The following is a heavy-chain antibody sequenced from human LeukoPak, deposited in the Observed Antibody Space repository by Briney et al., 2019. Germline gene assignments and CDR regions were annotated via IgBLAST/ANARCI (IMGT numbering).Heavy chain of an antibody. D-gene: IGHD6-6*01. CDR2: IYYSGST. CDR1: GGSISSYY. J-gene: IGHJ4*02. V-gene: IGHV4-59*01. CDR3: ARETGRGFSWIAARPRYFDY. Sequence: PSETLSLTCTVSGGSISSYYWSWIRQPPGKGLEWIGYIYYSGSTNYNPSLKSRVTISVDTSKNQFSLKLSSVTAADTAVYYCARETGRGFSWIAARPRYFDYWGQGTLVTVSS.